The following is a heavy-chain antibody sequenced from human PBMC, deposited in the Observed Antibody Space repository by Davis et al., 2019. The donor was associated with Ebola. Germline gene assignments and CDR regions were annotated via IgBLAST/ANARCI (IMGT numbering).Heavy chain of an antibody. D-gene: IGHD1-26*01. J-gene: IGHJ4*02. CDR2: INQDGSEE. V-gene: IGHV3-7*03. CDR3: ARDGRGIYYDYFDY. CDR1: GFTFSTEW. Sequence: GESLKISCAASGFTFSTEWMTWVRQAPGKGLEWVASINQDGSEEYFVDSVKGRFTISRDNAKNSLYLQMNSLRAEDTAVYYCARDGRGIYYDYFDYWGQGTLVTVSS.